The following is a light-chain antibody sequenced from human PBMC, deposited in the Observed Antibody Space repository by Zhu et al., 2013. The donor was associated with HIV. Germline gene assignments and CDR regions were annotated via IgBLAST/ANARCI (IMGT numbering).Light chain of an antibody. J-gene: IGKJ2*03. V-gene: IGKV1-6*01. CDR2: GAS. Sequence: AIQMTQSPSSLSASVGDRVTITCRASQGIRTDLGWYQQKPGKAPKLLIFGASALQSGVPSRFSGSGTGTEFTLTIISLQPEDFATYYCQHYHSYPYSFGQGTKLEIK. CDR3: QHYHSYPYS. CDR1: QGIRTD.